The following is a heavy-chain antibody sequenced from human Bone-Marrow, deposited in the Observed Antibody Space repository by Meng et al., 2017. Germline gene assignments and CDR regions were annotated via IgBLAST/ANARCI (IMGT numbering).Heavy chain of an antibody. CDR1: GFTFSSYG. V-gene: IGHV3-33*01. CDR2: IWYDGSNK. J-gene: IGHJ4*02. Sequence: QVELVGFGGGVVQPGRSLRLSCAASGFTFSSYGMHWARQAQGKGLEWVAVIWYDGSNKYYADSVKGRFTISRDNSKNTLYLQMNSLRAEDTAVYYCALTDSWGQGTLVTVSS. D-gene: IGHD1-20*01. CDR3: ALTDS.